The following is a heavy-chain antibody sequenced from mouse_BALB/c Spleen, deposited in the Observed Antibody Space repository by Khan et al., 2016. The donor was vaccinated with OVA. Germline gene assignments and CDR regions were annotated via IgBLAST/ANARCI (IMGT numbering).Heavy chain of an antibody. Sequence: EVELVESGGDLVKPGGSLKLSCAASGFTFSSYSMSWVRQTPDKRLEWVATISSGGDYTYYPDNVKGRFTISRDNAKNTLYLQISSLKYEDTAMYYCASHLTGSVAYWGQGTLVTVSA. CDR2: ISSGGDYT. D-gene: IGHD4-1*01. CDR1: GFTFSSYS. J-gene: IGHJ3*01. CDR3: ASHLTGSVAY. V-gene: IGHV5-6*01.